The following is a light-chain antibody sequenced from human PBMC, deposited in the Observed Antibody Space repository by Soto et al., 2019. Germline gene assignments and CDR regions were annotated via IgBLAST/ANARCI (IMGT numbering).Light chain of an antibody. CDR3: QHYSRSLIT. J-gene: IGKJ5*01. CDR1: QSIATTY. Sequence: VLTQSPGTLSLSPGERATLSCRASQSIATTYISWYQQRPGQAPRLLIYAASSRATGIPDRFSGSGSETDFTLTISRLEPEDFAVYFCQHYSRSLITFGQGTRLDIK. CDR2: AAS. V-gene: IGKV3-20*01.